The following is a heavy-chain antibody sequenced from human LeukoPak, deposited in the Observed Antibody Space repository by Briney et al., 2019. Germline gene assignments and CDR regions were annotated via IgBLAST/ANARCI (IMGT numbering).Heavy chain of an antibody. D-gene: IGHD3-3*01. CDR2: IYYSGST. V-gene: IGHV4-39*07. CDR1: GGSISSSSYY. J-gene: IGHJ6*03. Sequence: SETLSLTCTVSGGSISSSSYYWGWIRQPPGKGLEWIGSIYYSGSTYYNPSLKSRVTISVDTSKNQFSLKLSSVTAADTAVYYCARSQNDFWGGYYTALYYYYMDVWGKGTTVTVSS. CDR3: ARSQNDFWGGYYTALYYYYMDV.